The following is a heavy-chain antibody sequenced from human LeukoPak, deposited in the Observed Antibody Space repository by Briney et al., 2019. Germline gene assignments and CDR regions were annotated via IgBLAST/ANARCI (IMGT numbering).Heavy chain of an antibody. D-gene: IGHD1-26*01. CDR3: ARDPLGGATYYFDY. CDR1: GFTVSSNY. CDR2: IYSGGST. J-gene: IGHJ4*02. Sequence: TGGSLRLSCAASGFTVSSNYMSWVRQAPGKGLEWVSVIYSGGSTYYADSVKGRFTISRDNSKNTLYLQMNSLRAEDTAVYYCARDPLGGATYYFDYWGQGTLVTVSS. V-gene: IGHV3-66*01.